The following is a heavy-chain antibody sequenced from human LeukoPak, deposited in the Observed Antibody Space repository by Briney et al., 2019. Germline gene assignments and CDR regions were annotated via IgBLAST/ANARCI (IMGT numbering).Heavy chain of an antibody. CDR3: ARQRVQLWLPGYYYYMDV. J-gene: IGHJ6*03. CDR2: INHSGST. V-gene: IGHV4-34*01. CDR1: GGSFSGYY. Sequence: SETLSLTCAVYGGSFSGYYWSWIRQPPGKGLEWIGEINHSGSTNYNPSLKSRVTISVDTSKSQFSLKLSSVTAADTAVYYCARQRVQLWLPGYYYYMDVWGKGTTVTVSS. D-gene: IGHD5-18*01.